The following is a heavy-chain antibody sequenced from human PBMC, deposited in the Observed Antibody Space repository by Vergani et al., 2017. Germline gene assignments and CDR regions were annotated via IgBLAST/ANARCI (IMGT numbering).Heavy chain of an antibody. CDR1: GGSVSSGSYY. CDR3: ARVGSTTTVXTPGGNYYYYGMDV. D-gene: IGHD4-23*01. J-gene: IGHJ6*02. Sequence: QVQLQESGPGLVKPSETLSLTCTVSGGSVSSGSYYWSWIRQPPGKGLEWIGYIYYSGSTNYNPSLKSRVTISVDTSKNQFSLKLGSVTAADTAVYYCARVGSTTTVXTPGGNYYYYGMDVWGQGTTVTVSS. V-gene: IGHV4-61*01. CDR2: IYYSGST.